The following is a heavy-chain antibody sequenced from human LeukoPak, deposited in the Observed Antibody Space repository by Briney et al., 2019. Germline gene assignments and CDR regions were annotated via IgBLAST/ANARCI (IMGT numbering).Heavy chain of an antibody. CDR3: LRGFAY. Sequence: PGASLRLSCAASGFTFSSYEMNWVRQAPGKGLEWVSYISGGGGTIYYADSVKGRFTISRDNAKNSLYLQVNSLRAEDTAVYYCLRGFAYWGQGTLVTVSS. CDR2: ISGGGGTI. D-gene: IGHD3-10*01. CDR1: GFTFSSYE. V-gene: IGHV3-48*03. J-gene: IGHJ4*02.